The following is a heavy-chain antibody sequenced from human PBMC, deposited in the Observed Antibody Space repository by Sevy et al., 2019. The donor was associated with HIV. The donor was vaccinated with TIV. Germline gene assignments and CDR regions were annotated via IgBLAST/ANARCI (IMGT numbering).Heavy chain of an antibody. CDR3: ARSVAGQNDY. D-gene: IGHD6-19*01. V-gene: IGHV1-18*01. CDR1: GYSFTSYG. J-gene: IGHJ4*02. CDR2: ISTYNGNT. Sequence: ASVKVSCKASGYSFTSYGFTWVRQAPGQGLEWMGWISTYNGNTNYAQKLQGRVTMTTDTSTRTAYMELRSLRSDDTAIYHCARSVAGQNDYWGQGTLVTVSS.